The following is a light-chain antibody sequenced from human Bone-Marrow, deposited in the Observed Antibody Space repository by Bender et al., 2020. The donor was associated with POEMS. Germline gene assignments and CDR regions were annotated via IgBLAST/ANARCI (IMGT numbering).Light chain of an antibody. Sequence: SYELTQSPSVSVSPGQTARITCSGEEWPKQFAYWYQQTPGRAPVLVISKDTERPSGIPERFSGSTSGTTVTLTISAVQADDEADYYCQSADSSGTVVVFGGGTKLTVL. CDR3: QSADSSGTVVV. V-gene: IGLV3-25*03. J-gene: IGLJ2*01. CDR1: EWPKQF. CDR2: KDT.